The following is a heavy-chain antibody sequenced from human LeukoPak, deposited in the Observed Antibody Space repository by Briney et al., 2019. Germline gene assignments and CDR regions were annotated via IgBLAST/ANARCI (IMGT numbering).Heavy chain of an antibody. CDR3: ARDLVVVPAAGPYYYYYYGMNV. Sequence: SETLSLTCTVSGGSISNYYWSWLRQPAGKGLEWIGRIYTSGSTNYNPSLKSRVTMSVDTSKNQFSLKLSSVTAADTAVYYCARDLVVVPAAGPYYYYYYGMNVWGQGTTVTVSS. V-gene: IGHV4-4*07. CDR1: GGSISNYY. D-gene: IGHD2-2*01. CDR2: IYTSGST. J-gene: IGHJ6*02.